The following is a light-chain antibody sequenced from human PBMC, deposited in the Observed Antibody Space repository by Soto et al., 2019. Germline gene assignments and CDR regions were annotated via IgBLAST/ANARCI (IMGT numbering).Light chain of an antibody. J-gene: IGKJ5*01. CDR3: QQRSNWIT. CDR1: QSVSSY. CDR2: DAS. Sequence: ELVLTQSPATPSLSPGERAPLSCRASQSVSSYLAWYQQKPGQAPRLLIYDASNRATGIPARFSGSGSGTDFTLTISSLEPEDFAVYYCQQRSNWITFGQGTRLEIK. V-gene: IGKV3-11*01.